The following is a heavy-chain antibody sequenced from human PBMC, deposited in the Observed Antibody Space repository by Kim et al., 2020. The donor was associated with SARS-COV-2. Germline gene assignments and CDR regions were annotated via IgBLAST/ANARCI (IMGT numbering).Heavy chain of an antibody. CDR3: ARVAVVAATGTEDS. CDR1: GYIFTANG. J-gene: IGHJ4*02. D-gene: IGHD2-15*01. CDR2: ISPYNGEA. V-gene: IGHV1-18*01. Sequence: ASVKVSCKASGYIFTANGIAWVRQAPGRGLEWMGWISPYNGEARYSQKFQGRITMTTDTSTTTAYMELTSLTLDDTAMYYCARVAVVAATGTEDSWGQGTLVTVSS.